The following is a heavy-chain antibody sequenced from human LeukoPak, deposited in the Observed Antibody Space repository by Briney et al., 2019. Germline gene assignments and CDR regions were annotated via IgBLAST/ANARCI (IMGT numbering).Heavy chain of an antibody. V-gene: IGHV3-7*02. CDR3: ARRGNSYGSPEYFQH. CDR1: GFTFSSYW. Sequence: GGSLRLSCAASGFTFSSYWMSWLRQAPGKGLEWVANIKQDGSEKYYVDSVKGRFTISRDNAKNSLYLQMNSLRAEDTAVYYCARRGNSYGSPEYFQHWGQGTLVTVSS. D-gene: IGHD5-18*01. CDR2: IKQDGSEK. J-gene: IGHJ1*01.